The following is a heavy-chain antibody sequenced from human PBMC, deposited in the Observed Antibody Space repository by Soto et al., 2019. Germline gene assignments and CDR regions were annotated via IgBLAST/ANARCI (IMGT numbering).Heavy chain of an antibody. J-gene: IGHJ4*02. D-gene: IGHD3-3*01. Sequence: GGSLRLSCAASGFTFDNYAMGWVRQAPGRGLEWVSSIRGSGDNTYYADSVKGRFSISRDNSKSTLYLQMNSLRGEDSAVYFCAKVAIFGVVINYFGYWGQGTLVTVS. CDR2: IRGSGDNT. CDR1: GFTFDNYA. V-gene: IGHV3-23*01. CDR3: AKVAIFGVVINYFGY.